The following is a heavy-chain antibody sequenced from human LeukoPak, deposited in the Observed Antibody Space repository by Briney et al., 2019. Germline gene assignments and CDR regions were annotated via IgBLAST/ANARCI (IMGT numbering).Heavy chain of an antibody. Sequence: SETLSLTCTVSGGSISTYFWSWIRQPPGKGLEWIGYISYTGSTNYNPSLKSRVTISVDTSKNQFSLQLTSVTAADTAVYYCARDDYRGVANFDPWGQGTLVTVSS. V-gene: IGHV4-59*01. D-gene: IGHD3-10*01. J-gene: IGHJ5*02. CDR3: ARDDYRGVANFDP. CDR2: ISYTGST. CDR1: GGSISTYF.